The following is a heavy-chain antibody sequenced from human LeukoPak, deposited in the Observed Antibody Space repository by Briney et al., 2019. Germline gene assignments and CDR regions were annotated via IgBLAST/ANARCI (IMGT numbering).Heavy chain of an antibody. CDR2: ISNSGGST. CDR1: GFTFSFYA. CDR3: ARYYVVTTRWFDP. J-gene: IGHJ5*02. Sequence: GGTLRLSCAASGFTFSFYAMSWVRQAPGKGLEWVSPISNSGGSTYYAESVKGRFPISRDNSKNTLYLQMNNLRADDTAVYFCARYYVVTTRWFDPWGQGTLVTVSS. D-gene: IGHD2/OR15-2a*01. V-gene: IGHV3-23*01.